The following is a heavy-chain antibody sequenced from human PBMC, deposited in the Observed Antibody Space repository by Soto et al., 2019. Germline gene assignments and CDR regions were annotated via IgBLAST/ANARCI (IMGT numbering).Heavy chain of an antibody. Sequence: GASVKVSCKASGYTFTSYGISWVRQAPGQGLEWMGWISAYNGNTNYAQKLQGRVTMTTDTSTGTAYMELRSLRSDDTAVYYCARDRYYYGSGSYSDYGMDVWGQGTTVTVSS. D-gene: IGHD3-10*01. CDR3: ARDRYYYGSGSYSDYGMDV. CDR2: ISAYNGNT. J-gene: IGHJ6*02. CDR1: GYTFTSYG. V-gene: IGHV1-18*04.